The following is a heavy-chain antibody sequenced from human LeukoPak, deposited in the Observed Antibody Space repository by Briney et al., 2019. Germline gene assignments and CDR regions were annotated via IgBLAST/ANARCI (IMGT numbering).Heavy chain of an antibody. J-gene: IGHJ5*02. CDR2: ITSGETYI. Sequence: PGRSLRLSCAASGFTFSTYNINWVRQAPGKGLEWVSSITSGETYIYYADSVKGRFTISRDNAKNSLYLQMDSLRDEDTAVYYCARGVNYRRSGSYLRDYFDTWGLGTLVTVSS. V-gene: IGHV3-21*01. D-gene: IGHD3-10*01. CDR1: GFTFSTYN. CDR3: ARGVNYRRSGSYLRDYFDT.